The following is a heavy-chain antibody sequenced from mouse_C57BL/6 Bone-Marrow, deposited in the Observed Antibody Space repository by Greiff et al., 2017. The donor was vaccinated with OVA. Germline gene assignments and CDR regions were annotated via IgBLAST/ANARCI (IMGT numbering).Heavy chain of an antibody. Sequence: QVQLQQSGPELVKPGASVKISCKASGYAFSSSWMNWVKQRPGKGLEWIGRIYPGDGDTNYNGKFKGKATLTADKSSSTAYMQLSSLTSEDSAVYFCARTYDYDGGSSYWGQGTTLTVSS. J-gene: IGHJ2*01. D-gene: IGHD2-4*01. CDR1: GYAFSSSW. V-gene: IGHV1-82*01. CDR2: IYPGDGDT. CDR3: ARTYDYDGGSSY.